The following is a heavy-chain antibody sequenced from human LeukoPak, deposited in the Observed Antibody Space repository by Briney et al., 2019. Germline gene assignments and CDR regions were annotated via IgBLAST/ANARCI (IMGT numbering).Heavy chain of an antibody. CDR3: ARSELLWFGGVNSGFDY. CDR2: VYYSGST. J-gene: IGHJ4*02. D-gene: IGHD3-10*01. V-gene: IGHV4-59*01. CDR1: GGSISSYY. Sequence: SETLSPTCTVSGGSISSYYWSWIRQPPGKGLEWIGYVYYSGSTNYNPSLKSRVTISVDTSKNQFSLKLSSVTTADTAVYYCARSELLWFGGVNSGFDYWGQGTLVTVSS.